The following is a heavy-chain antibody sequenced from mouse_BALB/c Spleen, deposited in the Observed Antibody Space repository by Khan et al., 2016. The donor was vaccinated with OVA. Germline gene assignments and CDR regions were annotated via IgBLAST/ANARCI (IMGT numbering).Heavy chain of an antibody. CDR2: IWSGGST. CDR3: ARIFIGTTDYAMDY. D-gene: IGHD2-14*01. V-gene: IGHV2-2*02. CDR1: GFSLTSYG. J-gene: IGHJ4*01. Sequence: QVQLKESGPGLEQPSQSLSITCTVSGFSLTSYGVHWVRQSPGKGLEWLGVIWSGGSTDYNAAFISRLSISKDNSKSQVFFKMNSLQANDTAIYYCARIFIGTTDYAMDYWGQGTSVTVSS.